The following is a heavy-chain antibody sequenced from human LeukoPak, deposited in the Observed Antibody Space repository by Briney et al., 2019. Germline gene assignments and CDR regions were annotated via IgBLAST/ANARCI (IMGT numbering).Heavy chain of an antibody. V-gene: IGHV3-11*01. CDR2: ISSSGSTI. CDR1: GFTFSDYY. CDR3: ARSPYYSSSWYTDY. Sequence: GGSLRLSCAASGFTFSDYYMSWIRQAPGKGLEWVSYISSSGSTIYYADSVKGRFTIFRDNAKNSLYLQMNSLRAEDTAVYYCARSPYYSSSWYTDYWGQGTLVTVSS. J-gene: IGHJ4*02. D-gene: IGHD6-13*01.